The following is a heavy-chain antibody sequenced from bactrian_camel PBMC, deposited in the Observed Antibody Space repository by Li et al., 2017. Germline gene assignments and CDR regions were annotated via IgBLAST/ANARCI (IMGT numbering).Heavy chain of an antibody. D-gene: IGHD4*01. CDR1: GPTHSSYC. Sequence: VQLVESGGGSVQAGGSLNLSCAISGPTHSSYCMGWFRQAPGKEREEVARFDGDRNADYAESVKGRASISVDSTKNTFQLQMYSLKPEDTAIYYCAARRPKFGGGCLADYATWGQGTQVTVS. V-gene: IGHV3-3*01. CDR3: AARRPKFGGGCLADYAT. J-gene: IGHJ6*01. CDR2: FDGDRNA.